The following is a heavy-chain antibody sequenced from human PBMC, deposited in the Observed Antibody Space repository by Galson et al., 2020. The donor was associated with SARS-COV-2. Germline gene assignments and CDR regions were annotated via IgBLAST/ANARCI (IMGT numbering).Heavy chain of an antibody. CDR2: ISYDEIKK. D-gene: IGHD5-18*01. J-gene: IGHJ4*02. V-gene: IGHV3-30*04. Sequence: GGSLRLSCEVYGFTFSRYAMHWVRQPPGKGLEWVAVISYDEIKKYYVDSVQGRFTISRDNSRNTLYLQMNSLSAEDTAIYYCARGRYIYADFDYWGQGTRVTVSS. CDR1: GFTFSRYA. CDR3: ARGRYIYADFDY.